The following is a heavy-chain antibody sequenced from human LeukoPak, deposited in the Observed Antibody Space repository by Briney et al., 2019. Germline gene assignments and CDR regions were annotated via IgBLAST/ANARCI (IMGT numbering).Heavy chain of an antibody. D-gene: IGHD1-26*01. Sequence: SEILSLTCTVSGCSISSYYWSWIRQPAGKGLEWIGRIYTSGSTNYNPSLKSRVTMSLDPSKNQFSLKLNSVTAADTAVYYCARTQSQSGSYRYYFGYWGQGTLVTVSS. CDR1: GCSISSYY. CDR3: ARTQSQSGSYRYYFGY. CDR2: IYTSGST. J-gene: IGHJ4*02. V-gene: IGHV4-4*07.